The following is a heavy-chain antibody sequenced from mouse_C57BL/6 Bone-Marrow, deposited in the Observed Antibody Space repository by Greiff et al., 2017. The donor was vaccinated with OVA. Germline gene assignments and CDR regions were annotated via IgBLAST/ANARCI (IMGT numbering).Heavy chain of an antibody. CDR3: ARNEGYHWYFDV. V-gene: IGHV1-50*01. J-gene: IGHJ1*03. Sequence: VQLQQPGAELVKPGASVKLSCKASGYTFTSYWMQWVKQRPGQGLEWIGEIDPSDSYTNYNQKFKGKATLTVDTSSSTAYMQLSSLTSEDSAVYYCARNEGYHWYFDVWGTGTTVTVSS. CDR2: IDPSDSYT. CDR1: GYTFTSYW.